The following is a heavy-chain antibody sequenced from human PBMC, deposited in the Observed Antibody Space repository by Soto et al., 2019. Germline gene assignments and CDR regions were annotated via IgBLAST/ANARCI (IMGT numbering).Heavy chain of an antibody. D-gene: IGHD6-19*01. CDR1: GFTFSDHY. J-gene: IGHJ4*02. V-gene: IGHV3-72*01. CDR3: GRVNHDQGWTLDY. CDR2: SRRKAQKYIT. Sequence: PGGSLRLSCLASGFTFSDHYMDWVRQAPGKGLEKVGVSRRKAQKYITEYATSVKGRFTISRDESKNSLYLQMNNLKVDDTAVYFCGRVNHDQGWTLDYWGQGTPVTVSS.